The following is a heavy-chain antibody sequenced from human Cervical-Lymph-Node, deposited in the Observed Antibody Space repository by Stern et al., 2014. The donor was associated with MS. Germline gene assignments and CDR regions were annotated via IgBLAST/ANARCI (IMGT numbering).Heavy chain of an antibody. CDR2: IDWDDEK. V-gene: IGHV2-70*04. Sequence: QITLKESGPALLRPTETLRLTCTFSGFSLSTTGMRVSWIRQPPGKALEWLALIDWDDEKFYNTSLKTRVTISKDTSKNHVVLTMTNVDPVDTATYYCARLGAVGGLDFWGQGTLVTVSS. D-gene: IGHD6-19*01. CDR3: ARLGAVGGLDF. J-gene: IGHJ4*02. CDR1: GFSLSTTGMR.